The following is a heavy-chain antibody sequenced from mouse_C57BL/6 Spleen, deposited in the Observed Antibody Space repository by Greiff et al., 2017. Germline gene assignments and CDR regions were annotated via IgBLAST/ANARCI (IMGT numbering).Heavy chain of an antibody. D-gene: IGHD2-4*01. J-gene: IGHJ4*01. CDR3: ARTYYDYDGYAMDY. V-gene: IGHV5-17*01. Sequence: EVQLVESGGGLVKPGGSLKLSCAASGFTFSDYGMHWVRQAPEKGLEWVAYISSGSSTIYYADTVKGRFTISRDNAKNTLFLQMTSLRSEDTAMYYCARTYYDYDGYAMDYWGQGTSVTVSS. CDR1: GFTFSDYG. CDR2: ISSGSSTI.